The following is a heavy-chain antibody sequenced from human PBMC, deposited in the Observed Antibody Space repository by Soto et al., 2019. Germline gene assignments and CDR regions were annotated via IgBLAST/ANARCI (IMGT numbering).Heavy chain of an antibody. V-gene: IGHV3-30*03. CDR3: VQGASTAHQPLDS. J-gene: IGHJ4*02. CDR2: ISGDGNDT. D-gene: IGHD1-26*01. Sequence: QVQLVESGGGVVQPGRSLRLSCAASGFIFRNFGMHWVRRAPGKGLEWVATISGDGNDTYYPDSMKGRVTISRDNFNNTLYLQLNSLRPEDTAVYHCVQGASTAHQPLDSWGQGVLVTVSS. CDR1: GFIFRNFG.